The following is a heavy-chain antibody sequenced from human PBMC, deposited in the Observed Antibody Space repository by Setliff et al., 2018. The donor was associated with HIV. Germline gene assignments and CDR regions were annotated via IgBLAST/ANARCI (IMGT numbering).Heavy chain of an antibody. CDR1: GFSLSTSGMC. Sequence: SGPTLVNPTQTLTLTCTFSGFSLSTSGMCVSWIRQPPGKALEWLARIDWDDDKYYSTSLKTRLTISKDTSKNQVVLTMTNMDPVDTATYYCARIRASGAAAAETFDYWGQGTLVTVSS. CDR2: IDWDDDK. V-gene: IGHV2-70*11. D-gene: IGHD6-13*01. CDR3: ARIRASGAAAAETFDY. J-gene: IGHJ4*02.